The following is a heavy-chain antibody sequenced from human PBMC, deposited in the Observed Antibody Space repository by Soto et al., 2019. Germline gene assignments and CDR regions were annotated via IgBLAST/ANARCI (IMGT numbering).Heavy chain of an antibody. V-gene: IGHV3-48*03. CDR3: ARPDYDSSGYYWAFDI. J-gene: IGHJ3*02. D-gene: IGHD3-22*01. Sequence: GGSLRLSCAASGFTFSSYEMNWVRQAPGKGLEWVSYISSSGSTIYYADSVKGRFTISRDNAKNSLYLQMNSLRAEDTAVYYCARPDYDSSGYYWAFDISGEGTMVTVSS. CDR1: GFTFSSYE. CDR2: ISSSGSTI.